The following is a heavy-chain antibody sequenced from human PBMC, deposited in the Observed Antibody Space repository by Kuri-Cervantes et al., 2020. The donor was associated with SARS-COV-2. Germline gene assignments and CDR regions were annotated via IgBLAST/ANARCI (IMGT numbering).Heavy chain of an antibody. CDR2: ISYDGSNK. Sequence: GESLKISCAASGFTFSSYGMHWVRQAPGKGLEWVAVISYDGSNKYYADSVKGRFTISRDNSENTLYLQMNSLRAEDTAVYYCAKDNVVADGYNSLEGAFDYWGQGTLVTVSS. D-gene: IGHD5-24*01. CDR1: GFTFSSYG. CDR3: AKDNVVADGYNSLEGAFDY. V-gene: IGHV3-30*18. J-gene: IGHJ4*02.